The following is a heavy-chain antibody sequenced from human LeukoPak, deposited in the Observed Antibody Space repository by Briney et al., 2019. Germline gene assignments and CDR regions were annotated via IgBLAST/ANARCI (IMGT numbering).Heavy chain of an antibody. V-gene: IGHV3-23*01. Sequence: PGGSLRLSCAASGFTVSSTAVSWVRQAPGKGLEWVSAISSGGSSTNFADSVKGRFTISRDSSQSTLYLQMNSLGVEDTAIYYCAKGYTSGWYYFDHWGQGTLVTVSS. D-gene: IGHD6-19*01. J-gene: IGHJ4*02. CDR1: GFTVSSTA. CDR3: AKGYTSGWYYFDH. CDR2: ISSGGSST.